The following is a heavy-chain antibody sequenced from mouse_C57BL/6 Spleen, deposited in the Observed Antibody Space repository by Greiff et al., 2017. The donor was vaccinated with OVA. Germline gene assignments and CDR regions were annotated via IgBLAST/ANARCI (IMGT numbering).Heavy chain of an antibody. CDR2: INPNNGGT. J-gene: IGHJ2*01. CDR1: GYTFTDYY. Sequence: EVQLQQSGPELVKPGASVKISCKASGYTFTDYYMNWVKQSHGQSLEWIGDINPNNGGTSYNQKFKGKATLTVDKSSSTAYMELRSLTSEDSAVYYCARPFYYSNFYFDYWGQGTTLTVSS. D-gene: IGHD2-5*01. CDR3: ARPFYYSNFYFDY. V-gene: IGHV1-26*01.